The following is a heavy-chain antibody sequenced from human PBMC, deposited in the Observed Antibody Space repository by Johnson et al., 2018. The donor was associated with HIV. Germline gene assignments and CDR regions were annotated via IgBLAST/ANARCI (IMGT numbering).Heavy chain of an antibody. D-gene: IGHD2-2*01. V-gene: IGHV3-30*19. J-gene: IGHJ3*02. CDR1: GFTFSNYG. CDR2: LSYDGSNE. CDR3: ARGGAYCSSTSCFAFDI. Sequence: QVQLVESGGGVVQPGGSLRLSCAASGFTFSNYGMHWVRQAPGKGLEWVAVLSYDGSNEYYADSVKGRFTISRDNSNNTLYLQMNNLRLEDTAVYLCARGGAYCSSTSCFAFDIWGQGTMVTVSS.